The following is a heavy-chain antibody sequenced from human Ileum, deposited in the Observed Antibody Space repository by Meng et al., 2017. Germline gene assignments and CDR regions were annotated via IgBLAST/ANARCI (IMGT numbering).Heavy chain of an antibody. J-gene: IGHJ3*02. CDR2: IYPGDSDT. V-gene: IGHV5-51*01. D-gene: IGHD5-18*01. CDR3: ARRSYGVTGDGLSAFDI. Sequence: GGSLRLSRKGSGYSFTSYWIGWVRQMPGKGLEWMGIIYPGDSDTRYSPSFQGQVTIPADKSISTAYLQWSSLKASDTAMYYCARRSYGVTGDGLSAFDIWGQGTMVTVSS. CDR1: GYSFTSYW.